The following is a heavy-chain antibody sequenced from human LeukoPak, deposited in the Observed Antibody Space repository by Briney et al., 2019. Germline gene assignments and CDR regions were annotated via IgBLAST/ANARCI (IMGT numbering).Heavy chain of an antibody. D-gene: IGHD2-15*01. CDR2: IIPIFGTA. CDR1: GGTFNSYA. V-gene: IGHV1-69*13. J-gene: IGHJ3*02. CDR3: ARAIVVVVASHDAFDI. Sequence: GASVKVSCKASGGTFNSYAISWVRQAPGQGLEWMGGIIPIFGTANYAQKFQDRVTITADESTSTAYMELSSLRSEDTAVYYCARAIVVVVASHDAFDIWGQGTMVTVSS.